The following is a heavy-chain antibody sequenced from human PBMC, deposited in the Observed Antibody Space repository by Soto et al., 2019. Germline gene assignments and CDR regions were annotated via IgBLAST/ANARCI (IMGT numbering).Heavy chain of an antibody. D-gene: IGHD2-21*01. J-gene: IGHJ4*02. Sequence: GGSLRLSCAASGFTFSSYAMSWVRQAPGKGLEWVSAISGSGGSTYYADSVKGRFTISRDNSKNTLYLQMNSLRAEDTAVYYCEKFKHMTSYYFDYWGQGTLVTVSS. V-gene: IGHV3-23*01. CDR2: ISGSGGST. CDR1: GFTFSSYA. CDR3: EKFKHMTSYYFDY.